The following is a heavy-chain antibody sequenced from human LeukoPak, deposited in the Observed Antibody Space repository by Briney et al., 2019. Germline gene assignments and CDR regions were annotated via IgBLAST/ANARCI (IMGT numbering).Heavy chain of an antibody. D-gene: IGHD1-26*01. V-gene: IGHV5-51*01. CDR3: ARLPQWGGTYHFDY. CDR2: IYPGDSET. J-gene: IGHJ4*02. CDR1: GYNFTSYW. Sequence: GESLKISCKGSGYNFTSYWIGWVRQMTGKGLEWMGIIYPGDSETRYSPSFQGQVTISADKSISTAYLQWSRPKASDTAMYYCARLPQWGGTYHFDYWGQGTLLTVSS.